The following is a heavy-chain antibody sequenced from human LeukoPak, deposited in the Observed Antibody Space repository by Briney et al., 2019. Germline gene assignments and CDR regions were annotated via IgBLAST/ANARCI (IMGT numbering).Heavy chain of an antibody. J-gene: IGHJ5*02. CDR3: ARDRGGPFDP. V-gene: IGHV4-34*01. CDR1: GGSFSGYY. D-gene: IGHD6-25*01. Sequence: SETLSLTCAVYGGSFSGYYWSWIRQPPGKGLEWIGEINHSGSTNYNPSLKSRVTISVDTSKNQFSLKLSSVTAADTAVYYCARDRGGPFDPWGQGTLVTVSS. CDR2: INHSGST.